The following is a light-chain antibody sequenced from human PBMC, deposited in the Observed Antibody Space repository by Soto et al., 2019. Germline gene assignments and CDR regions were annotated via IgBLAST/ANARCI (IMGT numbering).Light chain of an antibody. Sequence: IQMTQSPSTVSASVGDRVAITCRASQSIGIWLAWYQQKPGKAPRFLIYTASTLLGGVPSRFSGSGSATEFTLTISSLQPDDFATDDCQQYRDYSWTFGQGTKVEIK. CDR1: QSIGIW. J-gene: IGKJ1*01. CDR3: QQYRDYSWT. V-gene: IGKV1-5*03. CDR2: TAS.